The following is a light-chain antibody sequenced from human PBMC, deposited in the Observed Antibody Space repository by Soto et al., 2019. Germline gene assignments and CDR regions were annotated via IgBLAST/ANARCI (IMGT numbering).Light chain of an antibody. CDR1: QGIRSH. Sequence: AIRMTQSPSSFSASTGDRVTITCRASQGIRSHLAWNQVKPGKAPRLLIYTASYLESGVPSRFSGSGSGTDFTLRISSLQSEDFAVYYCQQYFSYPLTFGGGTKVEIK. J-gene: IGKJ4*01. CDR3: QQYFSYPLT. CDR2: TAS. V-gene: IGKV1-8*01.